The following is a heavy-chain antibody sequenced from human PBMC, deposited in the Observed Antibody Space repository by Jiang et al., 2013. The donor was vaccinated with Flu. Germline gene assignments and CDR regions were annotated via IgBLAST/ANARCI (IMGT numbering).Heavy chain of an antibody. CDR3: AKDRYGSGLDGIDY. Sequence: QLVESGGGLVQPGRSLRLSCAASGFTFDDYAMHWVRQAPGKGLEWVSGISWNSGSIGYADSVKGRFTISRDNAKNSLYLQMNSLRAEDTALYYCAKDRYGSGLDGIDYWGQGTLVTVSS. D-gene: IGHD3-10*01. CDR2: ISWNSGSI. V-gene: IGHV3-9*01. J-gene: IGHJ4*02. CDR1: GFTFDDYA.